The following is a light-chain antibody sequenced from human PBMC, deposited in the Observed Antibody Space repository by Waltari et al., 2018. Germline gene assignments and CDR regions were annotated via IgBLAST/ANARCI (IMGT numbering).Light chain of an antibody. CDR2: YNK. J-gene: IGLJ3*02. CDR1: SSNIGSYA. CDR3: SAWDDSLNAWV. V-gene: IGLV1-44*01. Sequence: QSVLTQPPSVSGTPGQRVTISCPGSSSNIGSYAVNWYQQFPGTAPKLLIYYNKQRPSGVPDRFARSKSGTSASLAISGLQSADEAYYHCSAWDDSLNAWVFGGGTRLTVL.